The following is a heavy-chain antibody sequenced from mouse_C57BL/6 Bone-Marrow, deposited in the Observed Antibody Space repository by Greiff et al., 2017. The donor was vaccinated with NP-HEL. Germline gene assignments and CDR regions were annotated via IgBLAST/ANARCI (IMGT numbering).Heavy chain of an antibody. D-gene: IGHD2-3*01. V-gene: IGHV1-5*01. CDR3: TIYDGYPSWFAY. J-gene: IGHJ3*01. CDR2: IYPGNSDT. Sequence: EVQLQQSGTVLARPGASVKMSCKTSGYTFTSYWMHWVKQRPGQGLEWIGAIYPGNSDTSYNQKFKGKAKLTAVTSASTAYMELSSLTNEDSAVYYCTIYDGYPSWFAYWGQGTLVTVSA. CDR1: GYTFTSYW.